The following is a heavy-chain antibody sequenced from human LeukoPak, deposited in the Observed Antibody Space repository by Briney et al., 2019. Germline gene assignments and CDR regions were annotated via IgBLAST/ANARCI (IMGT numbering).Heavy chain of an antibody. CDR1: GGSFSGYY. D-gene: IGHD3-22*01. CDR3: ARGRSRTYYYDSSGYYYDPRWPKSFDY. Sequence: SETLSLTCAVYGGSFSGYYWSWIRQPPGKGLEWIGEINHSGSTNYNPSLKSRVTISVDTSKNQFSLKLSSVTAADTAVYYCARGRSRTYYYDSSGYYYDPRWPKSFDYWGQGTLVTVSS. J-gene: IGHJ4*02. V-gene: IGHV4-34*01. CDR2: INHSGST.